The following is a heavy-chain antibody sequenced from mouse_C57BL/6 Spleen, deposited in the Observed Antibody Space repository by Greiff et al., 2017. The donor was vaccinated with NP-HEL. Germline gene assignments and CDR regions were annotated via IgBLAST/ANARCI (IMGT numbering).Heavy chain of an antibody. D-gene: IGHD1-1*01. Sequence: VQLQQSGPELVKPGASVKISCKASGYAFSSSWMNWVKQRPGKGLEWIGRIYPGDGDTNHNGKFKGKATLTDDKSSSTAYMQLSSLTSEDSAVYFCARWTYYGSDYWGQGTTLTVAS. V-gene: IGHV1-82*01. CDR1: GYAFSSSW. CDR3: ARWTYYGSDY. CDR2: IYPGDGDT. J-gene: IGHJ2*01.